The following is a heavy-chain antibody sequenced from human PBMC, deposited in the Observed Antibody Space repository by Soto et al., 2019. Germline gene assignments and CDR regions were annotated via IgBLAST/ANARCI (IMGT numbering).Heavy chain of an antibody. D-gene: IGHD3-3*01. CDR1: GGSISSYY. V-gene: IGHV4-4*07. J-gene: IGHJ4*02. Sequence: KTSETLSLTCTVSGGSISSYYWSWIRQPAGKGLEWIGRIYTSGSTNYNPSLKSRVTMSVDTSKNQFSLKLSSVTAADTAVYYCARDGYDFWSGYPPFDYWGQGTLVTVS. CDR3: ARDGYDFWSGYPPFDY. CDR2: IYTSGST.